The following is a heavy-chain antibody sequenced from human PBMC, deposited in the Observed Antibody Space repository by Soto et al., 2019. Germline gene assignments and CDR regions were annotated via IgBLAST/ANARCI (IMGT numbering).Heavy chain of an antibody. D-gene: IGHD6-19*01. CDR1: GGSISSSNW. J-gene: IGHJ6*02. Sequence: QVQLQESGPGLVKPSGTLSLTCAVSGGSISSSNWWSWVRQPPGKGLEWIGEIYHSGSTNYNPSHNSRVTISVDKSKNQFSLKLSSVTAADTAVYYCARDGTVAGRNYYYYYGMDVWGQGTTVTVSS. CDR3: ARDGTVAGRNYYYYYGMDV. V-gene: IGHV4-4*02. CDR2: IYHSGST.